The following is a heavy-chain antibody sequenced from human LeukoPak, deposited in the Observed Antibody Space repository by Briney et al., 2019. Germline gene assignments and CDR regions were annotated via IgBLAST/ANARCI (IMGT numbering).Heavy chain of an antibody. Sequence: PGGSLRLSCAASGFTFSDYTMNWVRQAPGKGLEWVSFIGRSGTTIYYADSVKGRFTCSRDNAKNSLHLQMNSLRAEDTAVYYCATNHPNGAGGRYFDWSPIDWGQGTLVTVSS. J-gene: IGHJ4*02. V-gene: IGHV3-48*04. D-gene: IGHD3-9*01. CDR3: ATNHPNGAGGRYFDWSPID. CDR2: IGRSGTTI. CDR1: GFTFSDYT.